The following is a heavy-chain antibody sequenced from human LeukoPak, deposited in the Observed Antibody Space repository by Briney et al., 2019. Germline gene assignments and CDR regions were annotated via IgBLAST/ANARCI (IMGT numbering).Heavy chain of an antibody. Sequence: GGSLRLSCAASGFTFSSYAMSWVRQAPGKGLEWVSAISGSGGSTYYADSVKGRFTISRDNSKNTLYLQMNSLRAEDTAVYYCAKVSPWEDIVVVQDYYYMDAWGKGTTVTVSS. CDR3: AKVSPWEDIVVVQDYYYMDA. D-gene: IGHD2-2*01. V-gene: IGHV3-23*01. J-gene: IGHJ6*03. CDR1: GFTFSSYA. CDR2: ISGSGGST.